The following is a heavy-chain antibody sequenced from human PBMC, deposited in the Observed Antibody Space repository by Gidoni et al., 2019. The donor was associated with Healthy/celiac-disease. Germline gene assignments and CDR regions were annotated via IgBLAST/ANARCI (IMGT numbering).Heavy chain of an antibody. CDR1: GFTFSSYA. J-gene: IGHJ6*02. CDR3: AKGGDDFWSGYPMDV. D-gene: IGHD3-3*01. V-gene: IGHV3-23*01. CDR2: ISGSGGST. Sequence: EVQLLESGGGLVQPGGSLRLSCAASGFTFSSYAMSWVRQAPGKGLEWVSAISGSGGSTYYADSVKGRFTISRDNSKNTLYLKMNSLRAEDTAVYYCAKGGDDFWSGYPMDVWGQGTTVTVSS.